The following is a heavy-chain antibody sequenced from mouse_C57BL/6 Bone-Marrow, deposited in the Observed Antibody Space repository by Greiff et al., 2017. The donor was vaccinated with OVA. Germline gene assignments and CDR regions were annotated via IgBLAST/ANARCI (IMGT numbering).Heavy chain of an antibody. V-gene: IGHV2-2*01. CDR1: GFSLTSYG. CDR2: IWSGGST. J-gene: IGHJ3*01. CDR3: TGGAWFAY. Sequence: QVHVKQSGPGLVQPSQSLSITCTVSGFSLTSYGVHWVRQSPGKGLEWLGVIWSGGSTDYNAAFITRLSISKDNSKSQVFFKINSLQADDTSIYYCTGGAWFAYWGQGTLVTVSA.